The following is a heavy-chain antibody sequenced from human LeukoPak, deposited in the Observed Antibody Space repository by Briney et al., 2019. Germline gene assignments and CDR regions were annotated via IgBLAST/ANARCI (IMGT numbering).Heavy chain of an antibody. J-gene: IGHJ4*02. CDR3: AKDDRWLQFCC. D-gene: IGHD5-24*01. CDR2: IIPSGHTT. CDR1: GFTFSSHG. Sequence: GGSLRLSCAASGFTFSSHGMNWVRQAPGKGLEWVSGIIPSGHTTYYADSVRGRFTISRDDSRNTLYLQMNSLRAEDTAVYYCAKDDRWLQFCCWGQGTLVTVSA. V-gene: IGHV3-23*01.